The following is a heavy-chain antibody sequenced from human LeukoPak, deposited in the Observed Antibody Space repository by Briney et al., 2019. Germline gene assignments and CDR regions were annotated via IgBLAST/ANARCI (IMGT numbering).Heavy chain of an antibody. CDR3: AAANEITMIVDDAFDI. V-gene: IGHV1-58*02. CDR1: GFTFTSSA. CDR2: IVVGSGNT. Sequence: GTSVKVSCXASGFTFTSSAMQWVRQARGQRLEWIGWIVVGSGNTNYAQKFQERVTITRDMSTSTAYMELSSLRSEDTAVYYCAAANEITMIVDDAFDIWGQGTMVTVPS. J-gene: IGHJ3*02. D-gene: IGHD3-22*01.